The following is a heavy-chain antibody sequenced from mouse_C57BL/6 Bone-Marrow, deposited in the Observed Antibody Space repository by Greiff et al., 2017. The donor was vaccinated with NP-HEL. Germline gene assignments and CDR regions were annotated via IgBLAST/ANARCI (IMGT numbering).Heavy chain of an antibody. CDR1: GYTFTSYW. CDR2: IYPSDSET. V-gene: IGHV1-61*01. Sequence: QVQLQQPGAELVRPGSSVKLSCKASGYTFTSYWMDWVKPRPGQGLEWIGNIYPSDSETHYNQKFKDKATLTVDKSSSTAYMQLSSLTSEDSAVYYCALYGSSYPLDYWGQGTTLTVSS. J-gene: IGHJ2*01. D-gene: IGHD1-1*01. CDR3: ALYGSSYPLDY.